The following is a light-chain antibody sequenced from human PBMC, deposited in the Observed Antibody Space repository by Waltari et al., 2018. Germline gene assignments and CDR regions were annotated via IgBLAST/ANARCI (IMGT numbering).Light chain of an antibody. Sequence: EIVLTQSPGTLSLSPGERATLSCRASQSISRTLVWYQKKPGQAPRLLIYAASTRATGIPDRVSGSVSGTDFSLTISRLEPEDFAVYYCQHYLRLPVTFGQGTKVEIK. CDR3: QHYLRLPVT. CDR2: AAS. CDR1: QSISRT. V-gene: IGKV3-20*01. J-gene: IGKJ1*01.